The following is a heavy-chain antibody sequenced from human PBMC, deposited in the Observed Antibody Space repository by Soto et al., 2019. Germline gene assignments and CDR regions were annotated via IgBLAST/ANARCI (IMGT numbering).Heavy chain of an antibody. J-gene: IGHJ5*02. D-gene: IGHD6-13*01. CDR1: CGSISSGGYY. V-gene: IGHV4-31*03. CDR2: IYYSGST. Sequence: SETLSLTCTVSCGSISSGGYYCSWIRQHPGKGLEWIGYIYYSGSTYYNPSLKSRVTISVDTSKNQFSLKLSPVTAADTAVYYCAARGIAAAVYNWFDPWGQGTLVTVSS. CDR3: AARGIAAAVYNWFDP.